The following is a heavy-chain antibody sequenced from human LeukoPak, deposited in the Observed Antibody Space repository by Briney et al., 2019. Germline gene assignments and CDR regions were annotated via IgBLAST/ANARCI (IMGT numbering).Heavy chain of an antibody. D-gene: IGHD2-8*01. CDR3: ARGVSGSFDP. CDR1: GFTFSSYW. V-gene: IGHV3-74*01. Sequence: PGGSLRLSCAAFGFTFSSYWMHWVRHAPGKGLVWVSRINSDGSSTSYADSVKGRFTISGDNAKNTLYLQMNSLRAEDTAVYYCARGVSGSFDPWGQGTLVTVSS. CDR2: INSDGSST. J-gene: IGHJ5*02.